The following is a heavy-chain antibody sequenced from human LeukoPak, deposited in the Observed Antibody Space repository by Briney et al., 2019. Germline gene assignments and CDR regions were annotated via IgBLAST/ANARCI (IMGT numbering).Heavy chain of an antibody. V-gene: IGHV4-34*01. CDR1: GGSFSGYY. Sequence: SETLYLTCAVHGGSFSGYYWSWIRQPPGKGLEWIGEINHSGSTNYNPSLKSRVTISVDTSKNQFSLKLSSVTAADTAVYYCARFRSYYDSSGYPRRGRGFDYWGQGTLVTVSS. J-gene: IGHJ4*02. CDR2: INHSGST. D-gene: IGHD3-22*01. CDR3: ARFRSYYDSSGYPRRGRGFDY.